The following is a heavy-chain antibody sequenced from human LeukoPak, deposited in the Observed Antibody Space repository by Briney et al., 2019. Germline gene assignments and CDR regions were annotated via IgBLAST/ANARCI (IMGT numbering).Heavy chain of an antibody. CDR1: GYTFTRYY. V-gene: IGHV1-2*02. CDR2: INPNSGGT. Sequence: ASAKVSYKASGYTFTRYYMHWVRQAPGQGLEWMGWINPNSGGTNYAQEFQGRVTMTRDTSISTAYMELSRLRSDDTAVYYCARDRRIAVAGTGMDYWGQGTLVTVSS. CDR3: ARDRRIAVAGTGMDY. D-gene: IGHD6-19*01. J-gene: IGHJ4*02.